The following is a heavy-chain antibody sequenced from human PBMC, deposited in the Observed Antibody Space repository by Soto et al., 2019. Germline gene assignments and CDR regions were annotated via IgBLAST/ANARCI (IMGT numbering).Heavy chain of an antibody. V-gene: IGHV3-23*01. D-gene: IGHD3-16*01. CDR3: AKDYYDSSRSIKFDY. CDR2: ISGSGGST. CDR1: GFTFSSYA. Sequence: GGSLRLSCAASGFTFSSYAMSWVRQAPGKGLEWVSAISGSGGSTYYADSVKGRFTISRDNSKNTPYPQMNSLRAEDTAVYYCAKDYYDSSRSIKFDYWGQGTLVTVSS. J-gene: IGHJ4*02.